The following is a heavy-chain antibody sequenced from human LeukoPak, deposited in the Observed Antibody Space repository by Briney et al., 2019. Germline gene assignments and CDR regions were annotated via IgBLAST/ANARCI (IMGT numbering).Heavy chain of an antibody. V-gene: IGHV4-59*12. Sequence: SETLSLTCTVSGGSISSYYWSWIRPPPGKGLEWIGYIYYSGSPNYNPSLKSRVTISVDTSKNQFSLKLSSVTAADTAVYYCARDIAAAGDYAFDIWGQGTMVTVSS. CDR2: IYYSGSP. CDR1: GGSISSYY. D-gene: IGHD6-13*01. J-gene: IGHJ3*02. CDR3: ARDIAAAGDYAFDI.